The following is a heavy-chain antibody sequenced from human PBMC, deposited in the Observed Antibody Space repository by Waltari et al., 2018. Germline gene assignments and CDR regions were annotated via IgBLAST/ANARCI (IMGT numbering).Heavy chain of an antibody. CDR2: IDPNTGGT. V-gene: IGHV1-2*02. CDR1: GYTFTGSY. Sequence: QVHLVQSGAEVRKPGASVKVSCKGSGYTFTGSYIKWLRQAPGQGLEWMGWIDPNTGGTKLAQKFQGRVTMTRDTSINTVYMELSSLGSDDTAVYYCARDLYDSRVPGDYFDYWGQGTLVTVSS. J-gene: IGHJ4*02. CDR3: ARDLYDSRVPGDYFDY. D-gene: IGHD3-16*01.